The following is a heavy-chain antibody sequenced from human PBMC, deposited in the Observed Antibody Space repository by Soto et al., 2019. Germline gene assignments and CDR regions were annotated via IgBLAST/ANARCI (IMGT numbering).Heavy chain of an antibody. Sequence: GASVKVSCKASGYSFTDYHIHWVRQAPGQGLEWLGRINPKSGGTSTAQKFQGWVTMTTDTSISTASMELTRLTSDDTAIYYCARGDSTDWSNGVCSFFYNQDMDVWG. CDR3: ARGDSTDWSNGVCSFFYNQDMDV. J-gene: IGHJ6*02. D-gene: IGHD2-8*01. CDR1: GYSFTDYH. V-gene: IGHV1-2*04. CDR2: INPKSGGT.